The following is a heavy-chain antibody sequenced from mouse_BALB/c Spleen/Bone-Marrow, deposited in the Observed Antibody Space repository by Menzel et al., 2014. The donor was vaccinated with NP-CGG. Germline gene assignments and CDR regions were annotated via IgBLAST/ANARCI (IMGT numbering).Heavy chain of an antibody. Sequence: VKLMESGAELAKPGASVKMSCKASGYTFTSYWMHWVKQRPGQGPEWIGYINPSTGYTEYNQKFKDKATLTADKSSSTAYMQLSSLTSEDSAVYYCARPPYYYGSSYDAMDYWGQGTSVTVSS. CDR1: GYTFTSYW. CDR2: INPSTGYT. D-gene: IGHD1-1*01. CDR3: ARPPYYYGSSYDAMDY. V-gene: IGHV1-7*01. J-gene: IGHJ4*01.